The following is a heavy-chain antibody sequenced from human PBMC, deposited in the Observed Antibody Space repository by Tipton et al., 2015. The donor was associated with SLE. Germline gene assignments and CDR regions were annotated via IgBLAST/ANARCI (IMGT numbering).Heavy chain of an antibody. D-gene: IGHD2-2*01. CDR1: GVTFSSYW. Sequence: SLRLSCAAAGVTFSSYWMSWVRQAPGKGLEWVANIKQGGSEKYYVDSVKGRFTISRDNAKNSLYLQTNSLRAEDTAVYYCARELIVVVPAAPYYGMDVWGQGTTVTVSS. V-gene: IGHV3-7*01. J-gene: IGHJ6*02. CDR2: IKQGGSEK. CDR3: ARELIVVVPAAPYYGMDV.